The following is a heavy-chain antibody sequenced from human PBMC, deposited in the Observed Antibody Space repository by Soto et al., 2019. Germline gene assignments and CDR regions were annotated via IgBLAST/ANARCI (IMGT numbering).Heavy chain of an antibody. CDR1: GFTFSSYG. Sequence: PGGSLRLSCAASGFTFSSYGMHWVRQAPGKGLEWVAVISYDGSNKYYADSVKGRFTISRDNSKNTLYLQMNSLRAEDTAVYYCAKFGVTMVRGVIRFRQNPMDVWGQGTTVTVSS. J-gene: IGHJ6*02. V-gene: IGHV3-30*18. D-gene: IGHD3-10*01. CDR2: ISYDGSNK. CDR3: AKFGVTMVRGVIRFRQNPMDV.